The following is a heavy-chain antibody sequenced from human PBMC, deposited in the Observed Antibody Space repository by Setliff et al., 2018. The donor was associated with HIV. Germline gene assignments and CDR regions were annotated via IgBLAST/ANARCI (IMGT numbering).Heavy chain of an antibody. Sequence: SVKVSCRASGGTFSSYGITWVRQAPGQGLEWMGGSTPILDTTNYAQKFQGRVTITTDESTNTVYMELSSLTSDDTAVYYCAGSAHSYSYMGYYYHTMDVWGQGTTVTVSS. CDR1: GGTFSSYG. CDR2: STPILDTT. CDR3: AGSAHSYSYMGYYYHTMDV. D-gene: IGHD4-4*01. V-gene: IGHV1-69*05. J-gene: IGHJ6*02.